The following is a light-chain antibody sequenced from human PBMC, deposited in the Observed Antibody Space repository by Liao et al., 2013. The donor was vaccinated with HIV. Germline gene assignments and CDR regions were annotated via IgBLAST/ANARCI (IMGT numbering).Light chain of an antibody. Sequence: SYELTQPPSVSVSPGQTASITCSGDKLGDKYACWYQQKPGQSPVLVIYQDSKRPSGIPERFSGSNSGNTATLTISGTQAMDEADYYCQAWDINNVIFGGGTKLTV. CDR2: QDS. V-gene: IGLV3-1*01. CDR1: KLGDKY. CDR3: QAWDINNVI. J-gene: IGLJ2*01.